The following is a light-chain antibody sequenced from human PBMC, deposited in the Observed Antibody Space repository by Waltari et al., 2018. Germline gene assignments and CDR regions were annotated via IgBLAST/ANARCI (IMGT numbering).Light chain of an antibody. Sequence: QSALTQPASVSGSPGQSITLFCSGTTSDVGYYTLVSWYHQPPGKPPKVTIYEATTRPSGVSNRFSGSKSGNTASLTISGLQAEDEAEYFCCSFAGSVTFVVFGGGTKVTVL. CDR2: EAT. CDR1: TSDVGYYTL. CDR3: CSFAGSVTFVV. J-gene: IGLJ2*01. V-gene: IGLV2-23*02.